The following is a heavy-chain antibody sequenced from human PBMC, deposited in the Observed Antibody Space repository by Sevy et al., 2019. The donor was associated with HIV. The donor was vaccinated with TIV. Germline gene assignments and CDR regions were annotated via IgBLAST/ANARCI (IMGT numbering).Heavy chain of an antibody. CDR1: GFSFSNYG. J-gene: IGHJ4*02. CDR2: IRLDGNDK. CDR3: ARDPGYSGYDWGALTYYFDY. V-gene: IGHV3-30*02. D-gene: IGHD5-12*01. Sequence: GGSLRLSCGAFGFSFSNYGMHWVRQAPGKGPEWVSSIRLDGNDKQYADSVKGRFTISRDNSKNTLNLQMNSLRAEDTAVYYCARDPGYSGYDWGALTYYFDYWGQGTLVTVSS.